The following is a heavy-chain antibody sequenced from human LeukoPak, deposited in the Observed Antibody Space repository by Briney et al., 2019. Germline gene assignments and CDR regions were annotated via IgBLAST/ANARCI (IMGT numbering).Heavy chain of an antibody. Sequence: GRSLRLSCAASGFTFSSYGMHWVRQAPGKGLEWVAVIWYDGSNKYYADSVKGRFTISRDNSKNTLYLQMNSLRAEDTAVYYRAKDLVEMATITRGWFDPWGQGTLVTVSS. CDR1: GFTFSSYG. J-gene: IGHJ5*02. CDR2: IWYDGSNK. CDR3: AKDLVEMATITRGWFDP. D-gene: IGHD5-24*01. V-gene: IGHV3-33*06.